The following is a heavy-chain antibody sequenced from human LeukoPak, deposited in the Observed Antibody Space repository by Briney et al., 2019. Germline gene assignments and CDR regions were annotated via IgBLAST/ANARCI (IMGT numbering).Heavy chain of an antibody. D-gene: IGHD3-22*01. CDR1: GFTFSSYA. CDR3: AKHPEYYYDSSGYIDY. CDR2: MSGSGAST. Sequence: GGSLRLSCAASGFTFSSYAMSWVRQAPGKGLEWVSAMSGSGASTYYADSVKGRFTISRDNAKNMLYLQMNSLGAEDTAVYYCAKHPEYYYDSSGYIDYWGQGTLVTVSS. J-gene: IGHJ4*02. V-gene: IGHV3-23*01.